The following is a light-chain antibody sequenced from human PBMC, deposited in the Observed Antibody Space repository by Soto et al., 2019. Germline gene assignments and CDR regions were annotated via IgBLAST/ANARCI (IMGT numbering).Light chain of an antibody. CDR2: WAS. V-gene: IGKV4-1*01. J-gene: IGKJ1*01. CDR3: QHYNSYSEA. CDR1: QSVLYSSNNRNY. Sequence: DIVMTQSPDSLAVSLGERATLNCKSSQSVLYSSNNRNYLVWYQQKPGQPPKLLISWASTRESGVPDRFSGSGSGTEFTLTISSLQPDDFATYYCQHYNSYSEAFGQGTKVDIK.